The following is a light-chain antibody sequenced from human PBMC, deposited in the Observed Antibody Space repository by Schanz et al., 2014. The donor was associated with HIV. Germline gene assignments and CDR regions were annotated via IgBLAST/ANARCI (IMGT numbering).Light chain of an antibody. J-gene: IGKJ3*01. CDR2: GAS. CDR1: QSIGSH. Sequence: EIVLTQSPGTLSLSPGERATLSCRASQSIGSHLAWYQQKPGQAPRLLIYGASSRATGIPDRFSGSGSGTDFTLTISRLEPEDFAVYYCQQYGSSFGPGTKVDIK. V-gene: IGKV3-20*01. CDR3: QQYGSS.